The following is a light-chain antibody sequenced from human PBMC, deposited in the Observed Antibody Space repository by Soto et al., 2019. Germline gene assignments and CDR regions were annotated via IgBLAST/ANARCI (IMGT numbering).Light chain of an antibody. CDR1: QGVSNW. J-gene: IGKJ2*01. CDR3: QPANSCPYT. CDR2: AAS. V-gene: IGKV1-12*01. Sequence: DIQMTQSPSSVSASVGDRVTITCRASQGVSNWLAWYQQNPGKAPKLLIFAASTLRSGVPSRFRGSGSVTDFTFTISSLLPEDFVTYECQPANSCPYTVGQGTKVEI.